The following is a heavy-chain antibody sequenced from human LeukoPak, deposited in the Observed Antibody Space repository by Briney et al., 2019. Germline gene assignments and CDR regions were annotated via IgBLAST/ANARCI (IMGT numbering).Heavy chain of an antibody. CDR1: GFTFSSYS. J-gene: IGHJ4*02. Sequence: GGSLRLSCAASGFTFSSYSMNWVRQAPGKGLEWVSYISSSSSTIYYADSVKGRFTISRDNAKNSPYLQMNSLRAEDTAVYYCARRPYDILTGYYNGNYFDYWGQGTLVTVSS. CDR3: ARRPYDILTGYYNGNYFDY. V-gene: IGHV3-48*04. D-gene: IGHD3-9*01. CDR2: ISSSSSTI.